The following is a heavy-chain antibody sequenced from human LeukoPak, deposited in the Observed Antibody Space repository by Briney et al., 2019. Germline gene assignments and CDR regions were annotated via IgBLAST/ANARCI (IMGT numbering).Heavy chain of an antibody. CDR2: ISYDGRNK. CDR1: GFTFSGYG. J-gene: IGHJ4*02. V-gene: IGHV3-30*03. D-gene: IGHD4-11*01. CDR3: ARETTGFDY. Sequence: GGSLRLSCAASGFTFSGYGMHWVRQAPGKGLEWVAAISYDGRNKEYVDSVKGRFTISRDNSKNTLYLQMNSLRAEDTAVYYCARETTGFDYWGQGTLVTVSS.